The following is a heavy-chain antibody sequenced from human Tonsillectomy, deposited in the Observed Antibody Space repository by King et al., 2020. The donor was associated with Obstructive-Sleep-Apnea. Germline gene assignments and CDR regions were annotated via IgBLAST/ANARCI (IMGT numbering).Heavy chain of an antibody. Sequence: DVQLVESGGGLEQPGRSLRLSCAASGFTFDEYAMHWVRQAPGNGLEWVSGINWNSVSIVYADSVRGRFTISRDSAKNSLFLQMDSLIPEDTALYYCAKGSYGSGSDGFDVWGQGTMVTVSS. J-gene: IGHJ3*01. V-gene: IGHV3-9*01. CDR1: GFTFDEYA. CDR2: INWNSVSI. D-gene: IGHD3-10*01. CDR3: AKGSYGSGSDGFDV.